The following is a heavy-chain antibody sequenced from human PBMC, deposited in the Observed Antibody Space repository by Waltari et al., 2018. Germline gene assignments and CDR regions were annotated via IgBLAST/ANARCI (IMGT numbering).Heavy chain of an antibody. Sequence: QVQLVESGGGVVQPGRSLRLSCAASGFTFSSYAMHWVRQAPGKGLEWVAVISYDGSNKYYADSVKGRFTISRDNSKNTLYLQMNSLRAEDTAVYYCAGAVAGTPGYDYYYYYYMDVWGKGTTVTVSS. D-gene: IGHD6-19*01. CDR2: ISYDGSNK. CDR3: AGAVAGTPGYDYYYYYYMDV. V-gene: IGHV3-30-3*01. CDR1: GFTFSSYA. J-gene: IGHJ6*03.